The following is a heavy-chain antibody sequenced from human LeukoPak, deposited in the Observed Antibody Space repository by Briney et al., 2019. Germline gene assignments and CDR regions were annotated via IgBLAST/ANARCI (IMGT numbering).Heavy chain of an antibody. CDR3: ARVYYDFWSGSDNWFDP. Sequence: SQTLSLTCTVSGGSISSGSYYWSWIRQPAGKGLEWIGRIYTSGSTNYNPSLKSRVTISVDTSKNQFSLKLSSVTAADTAVYYCARVYYDFWSGSDNWFDPWGQGTLVTVSS. J-gene: IGHJ5*02. CDR1: GGSISSGSYY. D-gene: IGHD3-3*01. V-gene: IGHV4-61*02. CDR2: IYTSGST.